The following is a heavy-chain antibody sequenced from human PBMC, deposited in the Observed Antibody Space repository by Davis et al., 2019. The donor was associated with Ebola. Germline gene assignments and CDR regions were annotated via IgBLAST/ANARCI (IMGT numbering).Heavy chain of an antibody. CDR2: ISSRSNYI. J-gene: IGHJ3*02. CDR3: ARVDASSAFDI. Sequence: GGSLRLSCAASGFTFSIYSINCVRRAPGKGMEWVSSISSRSNYIYYADSVKGRFTVSRDNAKNSVSLQMNSLRADDTAMYYCARVDASSAFDIWGQGTMVTVSS. V-gene: IGHV3-21*06. CDR1: GFTFSIYS.